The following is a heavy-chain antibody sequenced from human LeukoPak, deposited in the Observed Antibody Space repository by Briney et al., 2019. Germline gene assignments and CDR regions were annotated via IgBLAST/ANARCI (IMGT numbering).Heavy chain of an antibody. Sequence: GGSLRLSCAASGFSISSYALGWVRQAPGKGLEWVAVISKDGNSKNYADSVKGRFTNSRDNSKNTLYLQMNSQRPEHTAVYYCAGESFDIWGQGKTVTVSS. CDR3: AGESFDI. CDR1: GFSISSYA. CDR2: ISKDGNSK. V-gene: IGHV3-30-3*01. J-gene: IGHJ3*02.